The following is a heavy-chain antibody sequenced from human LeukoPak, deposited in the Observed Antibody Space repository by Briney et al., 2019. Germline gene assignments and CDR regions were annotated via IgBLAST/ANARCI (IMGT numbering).Heavy chain of an antibody. J-gene: IGHJ4*02. CDR3: ARARSDWSGNDY. Sequence: ASVKVSCKASGGTFSSYAISWVRQAPGQGLEWMGRIIPILGIANYARKFQGRVTITADKSTSTAYVELSSLRSEDTAVYYCARARSDWSGNDYWGQGTLVTVSS. CDR2: IIPILGIA. CDR1: GGTFSSYA. D-gene: IGHD3-3*01. V-gene: IGHV1-69*04.